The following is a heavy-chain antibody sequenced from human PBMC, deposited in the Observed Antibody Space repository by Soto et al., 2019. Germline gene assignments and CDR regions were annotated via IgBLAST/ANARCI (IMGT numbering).Heavy chain of an antibody. CDR2: ISAYNGNT. CDR1: GYTFTSYV. D-gene: IGHD6-19*01. V-gene: IGHV1-18*01. Sequence: QVQLVQSGAEVKKPGASVKVSCRASGYTFTSYVISWVRQAPAQGLEWMGWISAYNGNTNFAQKLQGRVTMTTDTATYTAYRGLRGLRSDDTAVYYCARVVATVAGPYGMDVWGQGTTVTVSS. CDR3: ARVVATVAGPYGMDV. J-gene: IGHJ6*02.